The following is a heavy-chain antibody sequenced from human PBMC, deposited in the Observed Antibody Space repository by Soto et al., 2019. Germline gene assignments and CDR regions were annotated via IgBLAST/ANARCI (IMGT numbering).Heavy chain of an antibody. Sequence: HITLKESGPTLVKPTQTLTLTCTFSGFSLSTSGVSVGWIRQPPGQALEWLALLYLDDDKRYSPSLKSRLTITKETSKNQVVLRMNNMDPVDTATYYCAHSRCGGDCLQPSPSHYGYGMDGWGQGTTVTVSS. CDR1: GFSLSTSGVS. CDR3: AHSRCGGDCLQPSPSHYGYGMDG. D-gene: IGHD2-21*02. J-gene: IGHJ6*02. CDR2: LYLDDDK. V-gene: IGHV2-5*02.